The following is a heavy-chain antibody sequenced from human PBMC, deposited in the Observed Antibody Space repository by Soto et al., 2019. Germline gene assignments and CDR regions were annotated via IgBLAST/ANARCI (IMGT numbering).Heavy chain of an antibody. CDR3: ARYSGYEGLRFDP. CDR1: GGSISSGDYY. V-gene: IGHV4-30-4*01. Sequence: QVQLQESGPGLVKPSQNLSLTCTVSGGSISSGDYYWSWIRKPPGKGLEWIGYIYYSGSTYYNPSLKNRVTISVDTSKNQFSLKLSSVSAADTAVYYCARYSGYEGLRFDPWGQGTLVTVSS. CDR2: IYYSGST. J-gene: IGHJ5*02. D-gene: IGHD5-12*01.